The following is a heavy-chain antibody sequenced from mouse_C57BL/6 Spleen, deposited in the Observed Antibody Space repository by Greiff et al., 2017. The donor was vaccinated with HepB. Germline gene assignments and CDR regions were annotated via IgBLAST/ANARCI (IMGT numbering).Heavy chain of an antibody. D-gene: IGHD2-3*01. CDR2: IDPETGGT. Sequence: QVQLQQSGAELVRPGASVTLSCKASGYTFTDYEMHWVKQTPVHGLEWIGAIDPETGGTAYNQKFKGKAILTADKSSSTAYMELRSLTSEDSAVYYCTRIYDGYLDYWGQGTTLTVSS. V-gene: IGHV1-15*01. CDR1: GYTFTDYE. CDR3: TRIYDGYLDY. J-gene: IGHJ2*01.